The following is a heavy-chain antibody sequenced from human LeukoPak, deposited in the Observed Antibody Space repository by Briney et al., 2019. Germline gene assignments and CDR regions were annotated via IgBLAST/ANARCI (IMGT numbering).Heavy chain of an antibody. D-gene: IGHD6-19*01. CDR2: IYYSGST. Sequence: SETLSLTCTVSGGSISSYYWSWIRQPPGEGLEWIGYIYYSGSTNYNPSLKSRVTISVDTSKNQFSLKLSSVTAADTAVYYCAGSIAVAPHTIDYWGQGTLVTVSS. J-gene: IGHJ4*02. CDR3: AGSIAVAPHTIDY. V-gene: IGHV4-59*01. CDR1: GGSISSYY.